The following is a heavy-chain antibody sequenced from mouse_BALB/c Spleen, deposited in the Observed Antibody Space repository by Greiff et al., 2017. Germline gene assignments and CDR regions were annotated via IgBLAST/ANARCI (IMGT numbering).Heavy chain of an antibody. Sequence: QVQLQQSGPGLVAPSQSLSITCTVSGFSLTSYGVHWVRQSPGKGLEWLGVIWSGGSTDYNAAFISRLSISKDNSKSQVFFKMNSLQANDTAIYYCARMGGTVAWFAYWGQGTLVTVPA. J-gene: IGHJ3*01. CDR1: GFSLTSYG. D-gene: IGHD2-14*01. V-gene: IGHV2-2*02. CDR2: IWSGGST. CDR3: ARMGGTVAWFAY.